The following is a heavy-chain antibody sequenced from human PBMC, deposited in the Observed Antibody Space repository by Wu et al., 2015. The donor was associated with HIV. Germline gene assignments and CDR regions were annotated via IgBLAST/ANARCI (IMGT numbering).Heavy chain of an antibody. CDR3: ARDPEYYDFWKVGYYMDV. Sequence: QVQLVQSGAEVKKPGASVKVSCKASGYAFTGYYMHWVRQAPGQGLEWMGWINPNSGGTNYAQKFQGRVTMTRDTSISTAYMELSRLRSDDTAVYYCARDPEYYDFWKVGYYMDVWGKGTTGHRLL. V-gene: IGHV1-2*02. CDR2: INPNSGGT. CDR1: GYAFTGYY. J-gene: IGHJ6*03. D-gene: IGHD3-3*01.